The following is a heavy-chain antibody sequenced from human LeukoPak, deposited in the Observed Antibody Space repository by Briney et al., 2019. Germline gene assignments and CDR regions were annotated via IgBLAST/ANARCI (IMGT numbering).Heavy chain of an antibody. Sequence: GASVTVSCKASGYTFTGYYMHWVRQAPGQGLEWMGWISAYNGNTNYAQKVQGRVTMTTDTSTSTAYMELRSLRSDDTAVYYCAREGSPISYYFDYWGQGTLVTVSS. V-gene: IGHV1-18*04. CDR2: ISAYNGNT. J-gene: IGHJ4*02. CDR3: AREGSPISYYFDY. CDR1: GYTFTGYY. D-gene: IGHD3-9*01.